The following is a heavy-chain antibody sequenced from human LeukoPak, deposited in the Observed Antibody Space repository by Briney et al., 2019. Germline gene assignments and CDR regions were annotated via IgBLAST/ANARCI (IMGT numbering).Heavy chain of an antibody. CDR3: ARVDLSSGWYGKPAVVAFDI. J-gene: IGHJ3*02. V-gene: IGHV3-7*01. CDR1: GFTFSSYW. Sequence: GGSLRLSCAASGFTFSSYWMSWVRQAPGKGLEWVANIKQDGSEKYYVDSVKGRFTISRDNAKNSLYLQMNSLRAEDTAVYYCARVDLSSGWYGKPAVVAFDIWGQGTMVTVSS. CDR2: IKQDGSEK. D-gene: IGHD6-19*01.